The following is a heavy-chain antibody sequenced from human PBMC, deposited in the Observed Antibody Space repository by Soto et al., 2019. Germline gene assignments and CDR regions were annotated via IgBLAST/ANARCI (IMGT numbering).Heavy chain of an antibody. J-gene: IGHJ6*02. CDR2: INPNSGGT. CDR3: ARVRFWSGYPNRPYYYGMDV. D-gene: IGHD3-3*01. Sequence: GASVKVSCKASGYTFTGYYMHWVRQAPGQGLEWMGWINPNSGGTNYAQKFQGWVTMTRDTSISTAYMELSRLRSDDTAVYYCARVRFWSGYPNRPYYYGMDVWGQGTTVTVSS. V-gene: IGHV1-2*04. CDR1: GYTFTGYY.